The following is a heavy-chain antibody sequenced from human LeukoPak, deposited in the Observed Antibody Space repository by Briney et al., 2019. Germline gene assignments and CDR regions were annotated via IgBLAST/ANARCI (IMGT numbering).Heavy chain of an antibody. V-gene: IGHV3-33*01. D-gene: IGHD2/OR15-2a*01. CDR3: ARDLTPRLYYFDY. CDR2: IWYDGSNK. J-gene: IGHJ4*02. CDR1: GFTFSSYG. Sequence: PGGSLRLSCAASGFTFSSYGMHWVRQAPGKRLEWVAVIWYDGSNKYYADSVKGRFTISRDDSKNTLYLQMNSLRAEDTAVYYCARDLTPRLYYFDYWGQGTLVTVSS.